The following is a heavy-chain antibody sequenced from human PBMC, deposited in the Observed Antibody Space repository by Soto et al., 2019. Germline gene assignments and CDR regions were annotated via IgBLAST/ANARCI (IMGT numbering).Heavy chain of an antibody. J-gene: IGHJ3*02. D-gene: IGHD3-9*01. CDR2: IYYSGST. CDR3: AVRTVLRYFDWFPSGAFDI. Sequence: PSETLSLTCTVSGGSISSRSYYWGWIRQPPGKGLEWIGSIYYSGSTYYNPSLKSRVTISVDTSKNQFSLKLSSVTAADTAVYYCAVRTVLRYFDWFPSGAFDIWGQGTTVTVSS. V-gene: IGHV4-39*01. CDR1: GGSISSRSYY.